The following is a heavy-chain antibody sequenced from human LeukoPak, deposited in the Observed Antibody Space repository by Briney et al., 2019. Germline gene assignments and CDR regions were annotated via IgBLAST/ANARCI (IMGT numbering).Heavy chain of an antibody. CDR2: IYTSGST. CDR3: ARSTQQLVQTPDQHFDY. CDR1: GGSISSYY. V-gene: IGHV4-4*07. D-gene: IGHD6-13*01. J-gene: IGHJ4*02. Sequence: SETLSLTCTVSGGSISSYYWSWIRQPAGKGLEWIRRIYTSGSTNYNPSLKSRVTISVDKSKNQFSLKLSSVTAADTAVYYCARSTQQLVQTPDQHFDYWGQGTLVTVSS.